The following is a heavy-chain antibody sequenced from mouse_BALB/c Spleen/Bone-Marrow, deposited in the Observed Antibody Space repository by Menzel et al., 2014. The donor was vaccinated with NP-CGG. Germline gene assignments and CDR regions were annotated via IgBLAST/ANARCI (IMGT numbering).Heavy chain of an antibody. J-gene: IGHJ3*01. CDR2: IDPYNGGT. CDR1: GYAFTSYN. Sequence: VQLQQSGPELVKPGASVKVSCKASGYAFTSYNMYWVKQSHGKSLEWIGHIDPYNGGTSYNQKFKGKATLTVDKSSRTAYMHLSSLTSEDSAVYYCAREEYGNGFAYWGQGTLVTVSA. CDR3: AREEYGNGFAY. V-gene: IGHV1S135*01. D-gene: IGHD2-10*02.